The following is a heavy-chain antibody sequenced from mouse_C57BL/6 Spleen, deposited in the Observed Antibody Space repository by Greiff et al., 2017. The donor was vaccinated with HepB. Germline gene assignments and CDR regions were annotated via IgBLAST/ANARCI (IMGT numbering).Heavy chain of an antibody. J-gene: IGHJ2*01. V-gene: IGHV14-4*01. CDR2: IDPENGDT. Sequence: EVKLMESGAELVRPGASVKLSCTASGFNIKDDYMHWVKQRPEQGLEWIGWIDPENGDTEYASKFQGKATITADTSSNTAYLQLSSLTSEDTAVYYCTTITTVVADFDYWGQGTTLTVSS. CDR3: TTITTVVADFDY. CDR1: GFNIKDDY. D-gene: IGHD1-1*01.